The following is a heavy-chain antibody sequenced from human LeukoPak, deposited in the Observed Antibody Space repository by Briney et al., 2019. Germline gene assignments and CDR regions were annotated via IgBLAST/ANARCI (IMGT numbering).Heavy chain of an antibody. J-gene: IGHJ3*02. V-gene: IGHV3-30*18. D-gene: IGHD7-27*01. CDR1: GFTFSSYG. Sequence: SGGSLRLSCAASGFTFSSYGMHWVRQAPGKGLEWVAVISYDGSNKYYADSVKGRFTISRDNSKNTLYLQMNSLRAEDTAVYYCAKALTGELSNAFDIWGQGTMVTVSS. CDR2: ISYDGSNK. CDR3: AKALTGELSNAFDI.